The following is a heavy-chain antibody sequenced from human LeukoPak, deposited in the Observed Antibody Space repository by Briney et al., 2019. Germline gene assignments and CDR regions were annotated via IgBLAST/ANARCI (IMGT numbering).Heavy chain of an antibody. V-gene: IGHV3-23*01. Sequence: GGSLRLSCTVSGFTVSSNSWNWVRQAPGKGLEWVSAISGSGGSTYYADSVKGRFTISRDNSKNTLYLQMNSLRAEDTAVYYCAKDDWNWPILFDYWGQGTLVTVSS. CDR2: ISGSGGST. J-gene: IGHJ4*02. CDR1: GFTVSSNS. D-gene: IGHD1-7*01. CDR3: AKDDWNWPILFDY.